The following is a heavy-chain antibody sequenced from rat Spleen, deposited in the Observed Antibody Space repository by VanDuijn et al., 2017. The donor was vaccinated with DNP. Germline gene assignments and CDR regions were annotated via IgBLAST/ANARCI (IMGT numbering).Heavy chain of an antibody. CDR3: ATHGTFTY. CDR1: GFDFENYG. Sequence: EVQLVESGGGLVQPGGSLKLPCAASGFDFENYGMAWVRQAPSKGLEWVASINIAGYNTYYRDSVRGRFTISRDNAKNTHYLQMDSLRSEDTATYYCATHGTFTYWGQGTLVTVSS. CDR2: INIAGYNT. D-gene: IGHD5-1*01. V-gene: IGHV5S13*01. J-gene: IGHJ3*01.